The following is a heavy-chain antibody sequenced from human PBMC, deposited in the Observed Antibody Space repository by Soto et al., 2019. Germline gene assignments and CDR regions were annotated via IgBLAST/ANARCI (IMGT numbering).Heavy chain of an antibody. CDR3: AKRRALSNNSFFDQ. CDR2: LYWNDDE. CDR1: GFSINNAEVG. V-gene: IGHV2-5*01. D-gene: IGHD4-4*01. Sequence: QITLKESGQTLVKPTQTLTLICSLSGFSINNAEVGVGWIRQPPGKAPEWLALLYWNDDECYKPSLRYRLSVNDDSSNNLVVITTTHMDPVDTGSYYCAKRRALSNNSFFDQWGQGALVTVSS. J-gene: IGHJ4*02.